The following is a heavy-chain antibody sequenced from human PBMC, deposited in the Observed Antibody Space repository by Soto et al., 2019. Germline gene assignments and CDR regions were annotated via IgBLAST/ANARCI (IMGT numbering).Heavy chain of an antibody. CDR3: ARGHSGWYRAPVDY. V-gene: IGHV3-30-3*01. CDR1: GFTFSSYA. J-gene: IGHJ4*02. CDR2: ISYDGSNK. Sequence: QVQLVESGGGVVQPGRSLRLSCAASGFTFSSYAMHWVRQAPGKGLEWVAVISYDGSNKYYADSVKGRFTISRDNSKNTVYLQMNSLRAEDTAVYYCARGHSGWYRAPVDYWGQGTLVTVSS. D-gene: IGHD6-19*01.